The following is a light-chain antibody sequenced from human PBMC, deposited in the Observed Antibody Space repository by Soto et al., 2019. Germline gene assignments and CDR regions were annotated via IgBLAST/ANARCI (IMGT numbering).Light chain of an antibody. J-gene: IGKJ3*01. Sequence: DIVMPQSPLSLPVTPGEPASISCRSSQSLLHSNGYNYLDWYLQKPGQSPQLLIYLGSNRASGVPDRLSGSGSGTDFTLKISRVEAEDVGVYYCMQALQTPLTFGPGTKVDIK. V-gene: IGKV2-28*01. CDR1: QSLLHSNGYNY. CDR2: LGS. CDR3: MQALQTPLT.